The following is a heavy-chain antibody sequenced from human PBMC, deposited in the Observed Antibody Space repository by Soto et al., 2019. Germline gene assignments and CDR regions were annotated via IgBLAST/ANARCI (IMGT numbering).Heavy chain of an antibody. CDR2: ISHDGSSK. J-gene: IGHJ4*02. Sequence: QVQLVESGGGVVQPGRSLRLSCAASGFTFSSYGMHWVRQAPGKGLEWVAAISHDGSSKYYADSVKGRLTISRDNSKNTLFLQMNSLRPEDTALYYFAPGVGGWKFDYWGQGTLVTVSS. D-gene: IGHD6-19*01. V-gene: IGHV3-30*03. CDR1: GFTFSSYG. CDR3: APGVGGWKFDY.